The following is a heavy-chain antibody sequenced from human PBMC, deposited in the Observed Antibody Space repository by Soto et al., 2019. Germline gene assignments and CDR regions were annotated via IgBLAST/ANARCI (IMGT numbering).Heavy chain of an antibody. CDR1: GFTFDDYA. D-gene: IGHD3-3*01. CDR2: ISWNSGSI. V-gene: IGHV3-9*01. J-gene: IGHJ4*02. CDR3: AKDMDDFWSGPDY. Sequence: DVQLVESGGGLVQPGRSLRLSCAASGFTFDDYAMHWVRQAPGKGLEWVSGISWNSGSIGYADSVKGRFTISRDNAKNSLYLQMNSLRAEDTALYYCAKDMDDFWSGPDYWGQGTLVTVSS.